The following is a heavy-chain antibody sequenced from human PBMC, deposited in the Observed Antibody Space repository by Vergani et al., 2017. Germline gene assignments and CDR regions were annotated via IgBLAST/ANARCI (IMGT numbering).Heavy chain of an antibody. J-gene: IGHJ3*01. CDR3: AREYSSTSGRAFDF. CDR1: GFDFSSYI. CDR2: VSTGTKSQ. V-gene: IGHV3-48*01. Sequence: QLVESGGGWVQPGGSLRLSCVVSGFDFSSYIMNWGRQAPGKGLEWVSFVSTGTKSQSYAESVKGRFTISRDSAKNSLYLQMDSLRAEDTAVYYCAREYSSTSGRAFDFWGQGTKVTVSS. D-gene: IGHD2-2*01.